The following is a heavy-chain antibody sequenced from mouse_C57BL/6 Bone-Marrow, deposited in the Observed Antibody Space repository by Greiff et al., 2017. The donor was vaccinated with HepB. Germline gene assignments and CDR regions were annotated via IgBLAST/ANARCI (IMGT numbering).Heavy chain of an antibody. V-gene: IGHV1-81*01. CDR3: ASSFYYSNYEGWFAY. Sequence: QVQLQQSGAELARPGASVKLSCKASGYTFTSYGISWVKQRTGQGLEWIGEIYPRSGNTYYNEKFKGKATLTADKSSSTAYMELRSLTSEDSAVYFCASSFYYSNYEGWFAYWGQGTLVTVSA. CDR2: IYPRSGNT. CDR1: GYTFTSYG. D-gene: IGHD2-5*01. J-gene: IGHJ3*01.